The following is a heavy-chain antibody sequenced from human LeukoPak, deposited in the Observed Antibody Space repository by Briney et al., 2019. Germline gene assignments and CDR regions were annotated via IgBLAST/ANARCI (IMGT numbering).Heavy chain of an antibody. D-gene: IGHD3-10*01. Sequence: GGSLRLSCAASGFTFSSYAMSWVRRAPGKGLEWVSAISGSGGSTYYADSVKGRFTISRDNSKNTLYLQMNSLRAEDTAVYYCAKDGLLWFGESFFDYWGQGTLVTVSS. V-gene: IGHV3-23*01. CDR2: ISGSGGST. J-gene: IGHJ4*02. CDR1: GFTFSSYA. CDR3: AKDGLLWFGESFFDY.